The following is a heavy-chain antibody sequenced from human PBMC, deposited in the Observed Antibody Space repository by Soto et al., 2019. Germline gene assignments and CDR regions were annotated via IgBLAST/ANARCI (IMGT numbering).Heavy chain of an antibody. CDR3: AHRRGYDSSGYYPFPV. CDR1: GFSLSTSGVG. J-gene: IGHJ4*02. V-gene: IGHV2-5*01. D-gene: IGHD3-22*01. Sequence: QITLKESGPTLVKPTQTLTLTCTFSGFSLSTSGVGVGWIRQPPGKALEWLALIYWNDDKRYSPSLKSRLTITKDTTKNQVVLTMTNMDPVDTATYYCAHRRGYDSSGYYPFPVWGQGTLVTVSS. CDR2: IYWNDDK.